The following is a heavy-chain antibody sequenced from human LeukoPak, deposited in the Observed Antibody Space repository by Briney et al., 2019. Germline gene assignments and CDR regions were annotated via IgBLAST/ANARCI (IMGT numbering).Heavy chain of an antibody. CDR1: GASVSSARYH. J-gene: IGHJ4*02. Sequence: SETLSLTCTVSGASVSSARYHWMWIRQPPGKGLEYIGNIHYSGSTDYKPSLQSRVTISVDTSNNQFSLTLSSVTAADTAVYYCARGSGWYYYWGQGTLVTVSS. CDR2: IHYSGST. V-gene: IGHV4-61*01. D-gene: IGHD6-19*01. CDR3: ARGSGWYYY.